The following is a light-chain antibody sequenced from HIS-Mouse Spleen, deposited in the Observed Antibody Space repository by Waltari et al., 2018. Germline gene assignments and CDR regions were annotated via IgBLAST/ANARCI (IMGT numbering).Light chain of an antibody. CDR1: SSDVGSYNL. V-gene: IGLV2-23*01. Sequence: QSALTQPASVSGSPGQSITISCTGTSSDVGSYNLVSWYQQHPGKAPKPMIYEGSKRPSGVSHRFSGSKSGNTASLTISGLQAEDEADYYCCSYAGSSFVVFGGGTKLTVL. J-gene: IGLJ2*01. CDR3: CSYAGSSFVV. CDR2: EGS.